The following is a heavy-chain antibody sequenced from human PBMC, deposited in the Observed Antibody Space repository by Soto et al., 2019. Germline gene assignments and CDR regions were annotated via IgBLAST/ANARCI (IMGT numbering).Heavy chain of an antibody. CDR1: GGSISSSSYY. J-gene: IGHJ5*02. CDR3: ARRTVLGLGLRGWFDP. Sequence: SETLSLTCTVSGGSISSSSYYWGWIRQPPGKGLEWIGSIYYSGSTYYNPSLKSRVTISVDTSKNQFSLKLSSVTAADTAVYYCARRTVLGLGLRGWFDPWGQGTLVTVSS. D-gene: IGHD2-21*02. CDR2: IYYSGST. V-gene: IGHV4-39*01.